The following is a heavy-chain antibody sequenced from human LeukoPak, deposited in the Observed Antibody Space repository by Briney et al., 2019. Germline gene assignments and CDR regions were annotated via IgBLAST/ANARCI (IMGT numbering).Heavy chain of an antibody. D-gene: IGHD2-21*01. CDR1: GGSISSGGYY. V-gene: IGHV4-31*03. Sequence: SQTLSLTCTVSGGSISSGGYYWSWIRQHPGKGLEWIGYIYYSGSTNYNPSLKSRVTISVDTSKNQFSLKLSSVTAADTAVYYCARHGGRLLRHAFDIWGQGTMVTVSS. J-gene: IGHJ3*02. CDR2: IYYSGST. CDR3: ARHGGRLLRHAFDI.